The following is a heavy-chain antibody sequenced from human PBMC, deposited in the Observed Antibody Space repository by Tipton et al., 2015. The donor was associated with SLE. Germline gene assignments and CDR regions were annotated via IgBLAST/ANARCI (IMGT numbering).Heavy chain of an antibody. CDR3: ARGGDIVDYFDL. V-gene: IGHV3-33*01. D-gene: IGHD5-12*01. CDR1: GFTFSSYG. J-gene: IGHJ2*01. CDR2: IWYDGSNK. Sequence: SLRLSCAASGFTFSSYGMHWVRQAPGKGLEWVAVIWYDGSNKYYADSVKGRFTISRDNSKNTLYLQMNSLRAEDTAVYYCARGGDIVDYFDLWGRGTLVTVSS.